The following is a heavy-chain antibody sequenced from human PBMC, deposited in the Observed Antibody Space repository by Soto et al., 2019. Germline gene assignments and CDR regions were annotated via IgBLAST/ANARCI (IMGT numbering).Heavy chain of an antibody. Sequence: QVQLGQSGAEVKKPGASVKVSCKVSGYTLTELSMHWVRQAPGKGLEWMGGFDPEDGETIYAQKFQGRVTMTEDTSTDTAYMELSSLRSEDTAVYYCATAPPGYDILTGSIDYWGQGTLVTVSS. CDR2: FDPEDGET. CDR1: GYTLTELS. V-gene: IGHV1-24*01. J-gene: IGHJ4*02. CDR3: ATAPPGYDILTGSIDY. D-gene: IGHD3-9*01.